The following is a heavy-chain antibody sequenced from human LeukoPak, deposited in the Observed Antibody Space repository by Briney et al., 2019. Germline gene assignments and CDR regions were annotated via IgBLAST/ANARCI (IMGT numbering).Heavy chain of an antibody. D-gene: IGHD1-26*01. V-gene: IGHV3-11*04. CDR1: GFTFSDAW. Sequence: GGSLRLSCAASGFTFSDAWLSWVRQAPGKGLEWVSYISSSSGTIYYADSVEGRFTISRDNAKNSLYLQMNSLRAEDTAMYYCATRRVGATKAAFDIWGQGTMVTVSS. CDR3: ATRRVGATKAAFDI. J-gene: IGHJ3*02. CDR2: ISSSSGTI.